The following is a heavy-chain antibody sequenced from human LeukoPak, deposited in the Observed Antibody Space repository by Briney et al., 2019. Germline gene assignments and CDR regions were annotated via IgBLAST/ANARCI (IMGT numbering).Heavy chain of an antibody. CDR2: FDPEDGET. CDR3: ATGSLVVVPAAFDY. V-gene: IGHV1-24*01. J-gene: IGHJ4*02. CDR1: GYTLTELS. Sequence: GASVKVSCKVSGYTLTELSMHWVRQAPGKGLEWMGGFDPEDGETIYAQKFQGRVTMTEDTSTDTAYMELSSLRSEDTAVYYCATGSLVVVPAAFDYWGQGTLVTVSS. D-gene: IGHD2-2*01.